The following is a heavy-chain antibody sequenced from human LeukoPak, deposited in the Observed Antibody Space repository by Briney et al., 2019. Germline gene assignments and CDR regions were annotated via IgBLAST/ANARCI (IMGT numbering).Heavy chain of an antibody. V-gene: IGHV3-74*01. J-gene: IGHJ5*02. CDR1: GFTFSSYW. CDR2: INSDGSST. CDR3: AREDFWSGYPEYNWFDP. D-gene: IGHD3-3*01. Sequence: PGGSLRLSCAASGFTFSSYWMHWVRQAPGKGLVWVSRINSDGSSTSYADSLKGRFTISRDNAKNTLYLQMNSLRAEDTAVYYCAREDFWSGYPEYNWFDPWGQGTLVTVSS.